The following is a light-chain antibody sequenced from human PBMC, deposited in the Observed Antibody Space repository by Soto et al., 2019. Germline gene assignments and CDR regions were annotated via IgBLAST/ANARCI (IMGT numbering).Light chain of an antibody. CDR2: AAS. J-gene: IGKJ1*01. CDR3: QQLNTYPVT. V-gene: IGKV1-9*01. Sequence: DIQLTQSPSFLSASVGDRVTITCRASQSISSYLAWYQQKPGKAPKLLIYAASTLHSGVPSRFSGSGSGTEFTLTISSLQPEDFATYYCQQLNTYPVTFGQGTQVEIK. CDR1: QSISSY.